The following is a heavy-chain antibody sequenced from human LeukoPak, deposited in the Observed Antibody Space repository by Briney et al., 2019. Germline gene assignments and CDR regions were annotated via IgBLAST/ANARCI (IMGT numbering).Heavy chain of an antibody. CDR3: ARVMVRGEAAFDI. CDR2: IYYSGST. Sequence: PSETLSLTCTVSGGSISSYYWSWIRQPPGKGLEWIGYIYYSGSTNYNPSLKSRVTISVDTSKNQFSLKVSSVTAADTAVYYCARVMVRGEAAFDIWGQGTMVTVSS. V-gene: IGHV4-59*01. CDR1: GGSISSYY. D-gene: IGHD3-10*01. J-gene: IGHJ3*02.